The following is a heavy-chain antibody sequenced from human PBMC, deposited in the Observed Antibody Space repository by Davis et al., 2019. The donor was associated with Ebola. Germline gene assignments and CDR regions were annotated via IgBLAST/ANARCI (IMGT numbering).Heavy chain of an antibody. D-gene: IGHD2/OR15-2a*01. V-gene: IGHV4-59*12. J-gene: IGHJ2*01. CDR2: IYYSGST. CDR3: ARKGGKYLWYFDL. Sequence: MPSETLSLTCTVSGGSISSYYSSWIRQPPGKGLEWIGYIYYSGSTNYNPSLKSRVTISVDTSKNQFSLKLSSVTAADTAVYYCARKGGKYLWYFDLWGRGTLVTVSS. CDR1: GGSISSYY.